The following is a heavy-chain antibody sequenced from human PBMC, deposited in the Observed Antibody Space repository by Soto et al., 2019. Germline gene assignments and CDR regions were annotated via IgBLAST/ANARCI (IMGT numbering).Heavy chain of an antibody. V-gene: IGHV4-59*01. CDR1: GGSISSYY. D-gene: IGHD1-26*01. CDR3: VRELVRFGGNYAVYYYYGLDV. J-gene: IGHJ6*02. Sequence: QVQLQESGPGLVKPSETLSLTCTVSGGSISSYYWSWIRQPPGKGLEWIGYIYYSGSTNYNPSLKSRVTISIDTSKNQFSLKLSSVTAADTAVYYCVRELVRFGGNYAVYYYYGLDVWGQGTTVTVSS. CDR2: IYYSGST.